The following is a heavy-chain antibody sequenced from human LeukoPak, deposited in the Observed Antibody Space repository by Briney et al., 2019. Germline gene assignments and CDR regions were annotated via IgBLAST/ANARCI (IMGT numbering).Heavy chain of an antibody. CDR1: EFTLSDYY. CDR2: ISRSGTTI. Sequence: GGSLGLSCAASEFTLSDYYMSWIRQAPGKGLEWVSYISRSGTTIHYADSVKGRFTISRDNAKNSLYLQMNSLRADDTAVYFCARDKYETSGCFDYWGQGALVTVSS. V-gene: IGHV3-11*01. D-gene: IGHD6-19*01. J-gene: IGHJ4*02. CDR3: ARDKYETSGCFDY.